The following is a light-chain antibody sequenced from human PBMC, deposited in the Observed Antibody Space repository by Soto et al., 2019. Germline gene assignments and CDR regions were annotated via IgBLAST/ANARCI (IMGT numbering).Light chain of an antibody. CDR1: QSVDSNY. CDR3: QQYGSSPWT. Sequence: EIVLTQSPATLSVSPGDRVTLSCRASQSVDSNYLAWYQKKPGQAPRLLIYGASSRATGIPDRFSGRGSGTDFTLTISRVEPEDFAVYYCQQYGSSPWTSGQGTKVDIK. CDR2: GAS. J-gene: IGKJ1*01. V-gene: IGKV3-20*01.